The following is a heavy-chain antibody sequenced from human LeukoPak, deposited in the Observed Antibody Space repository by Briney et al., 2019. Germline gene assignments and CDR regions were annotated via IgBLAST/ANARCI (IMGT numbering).Heavy chain of an antibody. D-gene: IGHD3-22*01. J-gene: IGHJ4*02. CDR1: GGSISSSSYC. Sequence: SETLSLTCTVSGGSISSSSYCWGWIRQPPGKGLEWIGSIYYSGSTYYNPSLKSRVTISVDTSKNQFSLKLSSVTAADTAVYYCCTMITYYDSNDYWGQGTLVTVSS. CDR2: IYYSGST. CDR3: CTMITYYDSNDY. V-gene: IGHV4-39*01.